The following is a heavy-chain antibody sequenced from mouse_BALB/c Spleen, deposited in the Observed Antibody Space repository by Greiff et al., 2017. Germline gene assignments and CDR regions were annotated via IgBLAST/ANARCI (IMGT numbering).Heavy chain of an antibody. D-gene: IGHD2-4*01. CDR3: ARGDDYDRLFDY. V-gene: IGHV5-6-5*01. CDR1: GFTFSSYA. Sequence: EVKLMESGGGLVKPGGSLKLSCAASGFTFSSYAMSWVRQTPEKRLEWVASISSGGSTYYPDSVKGRFTISRDNARNILYLQMSSLRSEDTAMYYCARGDDYDRLFDYGGQGTTLTVSS. CDR2: ISSGGST. J-gene: IGHJ2*01.